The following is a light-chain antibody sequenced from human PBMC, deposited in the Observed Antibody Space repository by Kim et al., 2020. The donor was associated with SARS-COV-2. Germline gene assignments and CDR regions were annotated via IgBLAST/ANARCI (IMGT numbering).Light chain of an antibody. CDR2: GNS. Sequence: QSVTISCTGSSANNGAGYDVHWYQQRPGTAPKLLIYGNSNRPSGVPDRFSGSKSGTSASLAITGLQAEDEADYYCQSYDSSLGGWVFGGGTQLTVL. J-gene: IGLJ3*02. V-gene: IGLV1-40*01. CDR3: QSYDSSLGGWV. CDR1: SANNGAGYD.